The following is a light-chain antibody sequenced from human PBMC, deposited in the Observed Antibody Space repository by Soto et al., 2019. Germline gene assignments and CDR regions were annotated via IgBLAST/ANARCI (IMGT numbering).Light chain of an antibody. CDR3: QQYGRSWT. J-gene: IGKJ1*01. CDR2: DAS. CDR1: QSVSSY. Sequence: EIVLTQSPSTLSLSPGERATLSCRASQSVSSYLAWYQQKPGQAPRLLIYDASNRATGIPARFSGSGSGTDFPLTISSLEPEDFAVYHCQQYGRSWTFGQGTKVDIK. V-gene: IGKV3-11*01.